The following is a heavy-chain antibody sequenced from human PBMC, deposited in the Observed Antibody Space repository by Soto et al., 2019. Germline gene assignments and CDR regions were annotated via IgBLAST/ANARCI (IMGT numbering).Heavy chain of an antibody. D-gene: IGHD4-4*01. CDR3: VTRSRGLQSSPPRLDS. J-gene: IGHJ4*02. CDR1: GLTFTAYG. CDR2: ISGGGVTT. Sequence: EVQLLESGGGLVQPGGSLRLSCAASGLTFTAYGMSWVRQAPGTGLEWVAAISGGGVTTYYADSVKGRFTISRDDSKKILFLQMKSLRAEDPAVYYCVTRSRGLQSSPPRLDSWGQGTLVTVSS. V-gene: IGHV3-23*01.